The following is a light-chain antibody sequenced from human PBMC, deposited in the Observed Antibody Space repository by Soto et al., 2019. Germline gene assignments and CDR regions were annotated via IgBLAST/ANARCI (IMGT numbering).Light chain of an antibody. V-gene: IGLV1-51*01. J-gene: IGLJ3*02. CDR1: RSNIGDHF. Sequence: QSVLTQPPSVSAAPGQKVTISCSGSRSNIGDHFVSWYQQLPGTAPRLLVSDSDKRPSGIPDRFSGSKSDTSATLAITGLQTGDEADYYCGTWDSRLRANVFGGGTKVTVL. CDR3: GTWDSRLRANV. CDR2: DSD.